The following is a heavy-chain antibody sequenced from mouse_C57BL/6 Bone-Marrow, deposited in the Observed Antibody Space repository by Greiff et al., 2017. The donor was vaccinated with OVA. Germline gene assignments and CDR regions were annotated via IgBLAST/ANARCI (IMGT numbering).Heavy chain of an antibody. CDR1: GFTFSDYG. J-gene: IGHJ3*01. CDR3: ARDGYGWVAY. Sequence: EVKLMESGGGLVKPGGSLKLSCAASGFTFSDYGMHWVRQAPEKGLEWVAYISRGSSTIYYADTVKGRFTISRDNAKNTLYLQMTSLRSEDTAMYYCARDGYGWVAYWGQGTRVTVSA. CDR2: ISRGSSTI. V-gene: IGHV5-17*01. D-gene: IGHD2-2*01.